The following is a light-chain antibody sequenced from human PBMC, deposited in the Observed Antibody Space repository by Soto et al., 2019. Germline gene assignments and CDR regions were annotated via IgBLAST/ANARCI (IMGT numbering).Light chain of an antibody. CDR2: DAS. V-gene: IGKV3-15*01. J-gene: IGKJ1*01. CDR3: QQYTNGPPWT. CDR1: QSVASN. Sequence: ETVLTQSPATLSVSPGERAILSCRAGQSVASNLAWYQHKLGQPPRLLIYDASTRATGIPVRFSGRGAGTEFTLNISSLQSEDAAVYYCQQYTNGPPWTFGQGTKVEIK.